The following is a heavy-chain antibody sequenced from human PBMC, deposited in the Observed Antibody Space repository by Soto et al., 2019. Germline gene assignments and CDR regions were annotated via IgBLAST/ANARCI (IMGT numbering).Heavy chain of an antibody. CDR2: ISGTGGTT. CDR1: GFTFSTYA. D-gene: IGHD5-12*01. Sequence: PGGSLRLSCAASGFTFSTYAMSWVRQAPGKGLEWVSGISGTGGTTYYAGSVKGRFTISRDTSKSTLYLQMNSLRGEDTAVYYCAKFPEYSVYDGSYFDYWGQGTLVTAPQ. V-gene: IGHV3-23*01. CDR3: AKFPEYSVYDGSYFDY. J-gene: IGHJ4*02.